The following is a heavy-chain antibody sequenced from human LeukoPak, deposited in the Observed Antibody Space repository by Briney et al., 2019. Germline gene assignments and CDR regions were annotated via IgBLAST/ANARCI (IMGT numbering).Heavy chain of an antibody. J-gene: IGHJ5*02. D-gene: IGHD4-17*01. CDR3: AKDLTYGDGRWEFVP. CDR1: GFILSGYA. Sequence: GGSLRLSCVASGFILSGYAMSWVRQAPGKGPEWVSGILSSGTTYYSDSVKGRFTISRDSSKNTLYPQMNSLRSEDTAIYSCAKDLTYGDGRWEFVPWGQGTLVTVSS. CDR2: ILSSGTT. V-gene: IGHV3-23*05.